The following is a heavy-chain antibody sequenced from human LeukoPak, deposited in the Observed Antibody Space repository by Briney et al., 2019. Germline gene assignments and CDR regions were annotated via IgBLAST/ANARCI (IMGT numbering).Heavy chain of an antibody. CDR1: GYRFTSYG. J-gene: IGHJ5*02. CDR2: ISAYNGNT. Sequence: GASVKVSCKASGYRFTSYGITWVRQAPGQGLEWMGWISAYNGNTNYAQKVQGRVTLTTDTSTSTAYMELRSLRSDDTAVYCCAREGYCSGGICYSTMNWFDPWGQGTLVTVSS. CDR3: AREGYCSGGICYSTMNWFDP. D-gene: IGHD2-15*01. V-gene: IGHV1-18*01.